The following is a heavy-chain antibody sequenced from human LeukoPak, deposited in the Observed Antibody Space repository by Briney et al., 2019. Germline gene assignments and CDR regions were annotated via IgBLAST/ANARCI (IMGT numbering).Heavy chain of an antibody. Sequence: GGSLRLSCEASGFTFSSYAMTWVRQAPGKGLEWVSVISGSGSSTYYADSVKGRFTISRDNAKNSLYLQMNSLRAEDTAVYYCARVDNWNYGDAFDIWGQGTMVTVSS. J-gene: IGHJ3*02. CDR3: ARVDNWNYGDAFDI. CDR2: ISGSGSST. D-gene: IGHD1-7*01. V-gene: IGHV3-23*01. CDR1: GFTFSSYA.